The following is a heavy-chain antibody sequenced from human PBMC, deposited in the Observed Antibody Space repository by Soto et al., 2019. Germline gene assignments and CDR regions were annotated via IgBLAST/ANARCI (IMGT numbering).Heavy chain of an antibody. Sequence: QVQLQESGPGLVKPSQTLSLTCTVSGGSISSGGYYWSWIRQHPGKGLEWIGYIYYSGSTYYNPSLKRRGTISVDTSKNQFSLKLSSVTAADTAVYYCASGGYSSSWYHYWGQGTLGTVSS. CDR1: GGSISSGGYY. D-gene: IGHD6-13*01. J-gene: IGHJ4*02. V-gene: IGHV4-31*03. CDR2: IYYSGST. CDR3: ASGGYSSSWYHY.